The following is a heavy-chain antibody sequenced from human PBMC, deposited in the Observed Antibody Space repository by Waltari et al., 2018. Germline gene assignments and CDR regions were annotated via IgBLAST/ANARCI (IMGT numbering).Heavy chain of an antibody. CDR2: INQEGSET. D-gene: IGHD2-15*01. V-gene: IGHV3-7*03. J-gene: IGHJ4*02. Sequence: RLSCAASGFTFNRYWMAWVRQAPGKGLEGVAIINQEGSETHYVESVKGRFTISRDNAKNALYLQVNSLRVEDTAIYYCVRDAIYGRRSFDSWGQGTPVTVSS. CDR3: VRDAIYGRRSFDS. CDR1: GFTFNRYW.